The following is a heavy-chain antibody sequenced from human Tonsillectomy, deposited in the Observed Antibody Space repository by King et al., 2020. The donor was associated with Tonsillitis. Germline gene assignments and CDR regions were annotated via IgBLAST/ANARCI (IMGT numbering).Heavy chain of an antibody. CDR3: AKDRRYYDSSGYHDY. CDR1: GFTFSSYG. J-gene: IGHJ4*02. V-gene: IGHV3-30*18. CDR2: ISYDGSNK. Sequence: VQLVESGGGVVQPGRSLRLSCTASGFTFSSYGMHWVRQAPGKGLEWVAVISYDGSNKYYADSVKGRFTISRDNSKNTLYLQMNSLRAEDTAVYYCAKDRRYYDSSGYHDYWGQGTLVTVSS. D-gene: IGHD3-22*01.